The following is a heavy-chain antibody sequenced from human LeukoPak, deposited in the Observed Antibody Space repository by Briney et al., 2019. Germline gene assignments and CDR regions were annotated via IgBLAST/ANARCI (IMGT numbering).Heavy chain of an antibody. CDR2: IYYSGST. CDR3: ARASRPDNWNYQSLVDP. Sequence: TLSLTCTVSGGSISSGGYFWSWIRQHPGKGLEWIGYIYYSGSTYYNPSLKSRVTISVDTFKNQFSLKLSSVTAADTAVYYCARASRPDNWNYQSLVDPWGQGTLVTVSS. D-gene: IGHD1-7*01. CDR1: GGSISSGGYF. J-gene: IGHJ5*02. V-gene: IGHV4-31*03.